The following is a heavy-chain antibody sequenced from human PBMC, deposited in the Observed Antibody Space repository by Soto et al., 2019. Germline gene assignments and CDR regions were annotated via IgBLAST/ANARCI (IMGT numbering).Heavy chain of an antibody. Sequence: PSETLSLTCTVSGGSISSYYWSWIRQPPGKGLEWIGYIYYSGSTNYNPSLKSRVTISVDTSKNQFSLKLSSVTAADTAVYYCARGLLYYDILTGYYGDDAFDIWGQGTMVT. V-gene: IGHV4-59*01. CDR1: GGSISSYY. CDR2: IYYSGST. CDR3: ARGLLYYDILTGYYGDDAFDI. D-gene: IGHD3-9*01. J-gene: IGHJ3*02.